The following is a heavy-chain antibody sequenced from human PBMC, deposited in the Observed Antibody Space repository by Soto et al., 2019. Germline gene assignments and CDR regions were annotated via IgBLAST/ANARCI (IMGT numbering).Heavy chain of an antibody. CDR2: INPNSGGT. Sequence: ASVKGSYKASGYTFTGYYMHWVRQAPGQGLEWMGWINPNSGGTNYAQKFQGWVTMTRDTSISTAYMELSRLRSDDTAVYYCAREVPLGSNDAFDIWGQGTMVTVSS. V-gene: IGHV1-2*04. CDR3: AREVPLGSNDAFDI. CDR1: GYTFTGYY. J-gene: IGHJ3*02. D-gene: IGHD3-16*01.